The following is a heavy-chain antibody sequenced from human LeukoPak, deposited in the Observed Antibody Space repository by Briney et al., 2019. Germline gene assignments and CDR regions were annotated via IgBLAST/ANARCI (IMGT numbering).Heavy chain of an antibody. CDR2: ISGSGGST. CDR1: GFTFSSYA. CDR3: AKGVVVPAALQYFQH. D-gene: IGHD2-2*01. Sequence: GGSLRLSCAASGFTFSSYAMGWVRQAPGKGLEWVSAISGSGGSTYYADSVKGRFTISRDNSKNTLYLQMNSLRAEDTAVYYCAKGVVVPAALQYFQHWGQGILVTVSS. J-gene: IGHJ1*01. V-gene: IGHV3-23*01.